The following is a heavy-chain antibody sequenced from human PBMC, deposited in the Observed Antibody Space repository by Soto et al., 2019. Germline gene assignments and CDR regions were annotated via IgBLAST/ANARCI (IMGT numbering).Heavy chain of an antibody. V-gene: IGHV3-33*01. Sequence: GGSLRLSCAASGFTFSSYGMHWVRQAPGKGLEWVAVIWYDGSNKYYADSVKGRFTISRDNSKNTLYLQMNSLRAEDTAVYYCARTASAAPNYFDYWGQGTLVTVSS. CDR1: GFTFSSYG. J-gene: IGHJ4*02. D-gene: IGHD2-2*01. CDR2: IWYDGSNK. CDR3: ARTASAAPNYFDY.